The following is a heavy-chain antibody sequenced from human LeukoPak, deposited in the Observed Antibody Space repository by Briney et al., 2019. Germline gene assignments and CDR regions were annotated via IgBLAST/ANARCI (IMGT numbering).Heavy chain of an antibody. V-gene: IGHV4-34*01. CDR1: GGSFSGYY. J-gene: IGHJ6*03. CDR3: ARAIYCSGGSCYSHSYYFMDV. Sequence: SETLSLTCAVYGGSFSGYYWSWIRQPPGKGLEWIGEINHSGSTNYNPSLKSRVTISVDTSKNQFSLKLSSVTAVDTGVYYCARAIYCSGGSCYSHSYYFMDVWGKGTTVTVSS. D-gene: IGHD2-15*01. CDR2: INHSGST.